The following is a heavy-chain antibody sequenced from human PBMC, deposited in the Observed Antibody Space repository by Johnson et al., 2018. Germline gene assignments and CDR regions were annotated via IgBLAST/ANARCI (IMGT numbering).Heavy chain of an antibody. Sequence: VQLVQSGGGLVKPGGSLRLSCAASGFTVSSNYMSWVRQAPGKGLEWVSVIYSGGSTYYADSVKGRFTISRDSSKNTLYLQMNSLRVDDTAVYYCAKLTWEGWGAHDYYYMDVWGKGTTVTVSS. CDR2: IYSGGST. CDR1: GFTVSSNY. CDR3: AKLTWEGWGAHDYYYMDV. D-gene: IGHD3-16*01. V-gene: IGHV3-53*01. J-gene: IGHJ6*03.